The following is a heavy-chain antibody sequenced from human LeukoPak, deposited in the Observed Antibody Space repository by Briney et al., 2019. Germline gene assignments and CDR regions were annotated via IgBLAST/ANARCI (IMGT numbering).Heavy chain of an antibody. CDR1: GFTFSSYA. J-gene: IGHJ4*02. CDR3: AKDPVDTAMVFVN. D-gene: IGHD5-18*01. V-gene: IGHV3-23*01. CDR2: ISGSGGST. Sequence: HPGGSLRLSCAASGFTFSSYAMSWIRQAPGKGLEWVSAISGSGGSTYYADSVKGRFTISRDNSKNTLYLQMNSLRAEDTAVYYCAKDPVDTAMVFVNWGQGTLVTVSS.